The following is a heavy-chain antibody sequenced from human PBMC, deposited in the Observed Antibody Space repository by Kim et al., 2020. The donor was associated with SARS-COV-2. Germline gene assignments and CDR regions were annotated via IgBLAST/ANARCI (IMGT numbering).Heavy chain of an antibody. CDR2: IYYSGST. J-gene: IGHJ4*02. D-gene: IGHD2-21*01. V-gene: IGHV4-59*13. CDR3: ARGRGWCYPDY. Sequence: SETLSLTCTVSGGSISSYYWSWIRQPPGKGLDWIGYIYYSGSTNYNPSLQSRVTMSVDTSKNQFSLKLSSVTAADTAVYYCARGRGWCYPDYWGQGTLVTVSS. CDR1: GGSISSYY.